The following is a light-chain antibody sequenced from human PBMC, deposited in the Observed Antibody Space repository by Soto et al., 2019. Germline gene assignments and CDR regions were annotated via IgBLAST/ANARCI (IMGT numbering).Light chain of an antibody. CDR2: GAS. J-gene: IGKJ2*01. CDR1: QSISNH. CDR3: QQYNSWPPRT. V-gene: IGKV3-15*01. Sequence: EIVMTQSPVTLSVSPGERATLSCRASQSISNHLAWYQQKPGQAPRLLIYGASTRATGIPARFNGSGSGTEFTLTISSLQSEDFAVYYCQQYNSWPPRTFGQGTKLEIK.